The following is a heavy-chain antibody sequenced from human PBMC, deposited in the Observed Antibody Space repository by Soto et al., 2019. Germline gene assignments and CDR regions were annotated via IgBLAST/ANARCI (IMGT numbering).Heavy chain of an antibody. V-gene: IGHV4-30-4*01. CDR2: IYYSGRT. J-gene: IGHJ4*02. CDR1: GGSISSGDYY. D-gene: IGHD3-22*01. Sequence: QVQLQESGPGLVKPSQTLSLTCTVSGGSISSGDYYWSWIRQPPGKGLEWMGYIYYSGRTYYNPTLKSRVTISVDTSKNQFSLKLSSVTAASTAVYYCARGMGVFSGYYYWGQGSLVTVSS. CDR3: ARGMGVFSGYYY.